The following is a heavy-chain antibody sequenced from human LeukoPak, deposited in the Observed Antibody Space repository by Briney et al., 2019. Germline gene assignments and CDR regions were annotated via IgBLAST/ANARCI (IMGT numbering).Heavy chain of an antibody. Sequence: PGGSLRLSCAASGFTFSSYGIHWVRLAPGKGLEWVAVISDDGTRKYYADSVQGRFTISRDNSKNTLYLQMNSLRAEDTAVYYCAKGYRYLYGMDVWGQGTTVTVSS. D-gene: IGHD1-1*01. CDR2: ISDDGTRK. V-gene: IGHV3-30*18. CDR1: GFTFSSYG. CDR3: AKGYRYLYGMDV. J-gene: IGHJ6*02.